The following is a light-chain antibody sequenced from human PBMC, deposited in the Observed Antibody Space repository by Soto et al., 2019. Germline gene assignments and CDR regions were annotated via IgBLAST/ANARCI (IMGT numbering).Light chain of an antibody. CDR1: QSVSSN. J-gene: IGKJ1*01. V-gene: IGKV3-15*01. CDR3: RQYNSWQT. Sequence: EIVMTQSPATLSVSPGERATLSCRASQSVSSNLAWYQQKPGQAPRLLIYSASTRATGIPARFSGSGSGTEFTLTISSLQAEDFAVYYCRQYNSWQTFGQGTKVEIK. CDR2: SAS.